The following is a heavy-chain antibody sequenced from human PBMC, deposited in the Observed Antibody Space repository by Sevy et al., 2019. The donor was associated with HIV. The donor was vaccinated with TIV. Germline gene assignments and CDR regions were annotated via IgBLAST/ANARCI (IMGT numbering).Heavy chain of an antibody. J-gene: IGHJ4*02. V-gene: IGHV3-23*01. D-gene: IGHD3-22*01. CDR3: AKGGFYYDSSGYYLFDY. CDR1: GFTFSGYA. Sequence: EGSLRLSCAASGFTFSGYAMSWVRQAPGKGLEWVSGISGSGDNSYYADSVKGRFTISRDNSKNTLYLQMNILRAEDTAVYYCAKGGFYYDSSGYYLFDYWGQGTLVTVSS. CDR2: ISGSGDNS.